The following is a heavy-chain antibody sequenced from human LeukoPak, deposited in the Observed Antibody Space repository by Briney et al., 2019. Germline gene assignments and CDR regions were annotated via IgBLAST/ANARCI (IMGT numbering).Heavy chain of an antibody. J-gene: IGHJ4*02. Sequence: PSETLSLTCTVSGGSISTYYWTWIRQPPGKGLEWIGYIYYSGSTNYNPSLKSRVTISVDTSKNQFSLKLSSVTAADTAVYYCARGDITMVRGVKYYFDYWGQGTLVTVSS. V-gene: IGHV4-59*01. CDR3: ARGDITMVRGVKYYFDY. CDR2: IYYSGST. CDR1: GGSISTYY. D-gene: IGHD3-10*01.